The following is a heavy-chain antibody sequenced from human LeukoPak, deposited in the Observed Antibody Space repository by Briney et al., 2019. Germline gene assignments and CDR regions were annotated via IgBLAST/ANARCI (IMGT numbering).Heavy chain of an antibody. Sequence: SETLSLTCTVSGGSISSSSYYWGWIRQPPGKGLEWIGSIYYSGSTYYNPSLKSRVTISVDTSKNQFSLKLNSVTAADTAVYYCARGSSGWYDYWGQGTLVTVSS. D-gene: IGHD6-19*01. CDR3: ARGSSGWYDY. J-gene: IGHJ4*02. CDR1: GGSISSSSYY. V-gene: IGHV4-39*07. CDR2: IYYSGST.